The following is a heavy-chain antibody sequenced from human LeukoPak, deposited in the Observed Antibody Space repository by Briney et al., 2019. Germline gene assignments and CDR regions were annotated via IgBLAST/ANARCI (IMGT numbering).Heavy chain of an antibody. D-gene: IGHD4-17*01. Sequence: SETLSLTCTVSGGSISSYYWSWIRQPPGKGLDWIGYIYYSGSTNYNPSLKSRVIISVDTSKNQFSLNLISVTAADTAVYYCARGTARTVNTYAFDIWGQGTMVAVSS. CDR3: ARGTARTVNTYAFDI. CDR2: IYYSGST. J-gene: IGHJ3*02. V-gene: IGHV4-59*01. CDR1: GGSISSYY.